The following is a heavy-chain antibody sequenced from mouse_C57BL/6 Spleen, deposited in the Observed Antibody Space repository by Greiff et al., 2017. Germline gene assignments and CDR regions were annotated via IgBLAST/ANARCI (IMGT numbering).Heavy chain of an antibody. CDR3: TRSITTVVA. J-gene: IGHJ2*01. D-gene: IGHD1-1*01. V-gene: IGHV1-15*01. CDR2: IDPETGGT. Sequence: VQLQQSGAELVRPGASVTLSCKASGYTFTDYEMHWVKQTPVHGLEWIGAIDPETGGTAYNQKFKGKAILTADKSSSTAYMELRSLTSEDSAVYYCTRSITTVVAWGQGTTLTVSS. CDR1: GYTFTDYE.